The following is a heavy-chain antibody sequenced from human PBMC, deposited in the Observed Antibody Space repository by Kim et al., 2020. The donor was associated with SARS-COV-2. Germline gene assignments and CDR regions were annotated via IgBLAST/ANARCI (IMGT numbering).Heavy chain of an antibody. J-gene: IGHJ3*02. D-gene: IGHD2-2*01. CDR3: ARAQLVPAAAWGDAFDI. Sequence: SETLSLTCTVSGGSISSYYWSWIRQPPGKGLEWIGYIYYSGSTNYNPSLKSRVTISVDTSKNQFSLKLSSVTAADTAVYYCARAQLVPAAAWGDAFDIWGQGTMVTVSS. CDR1: GGSISSYY. V-gene: IGHV4-59*13. CDR2: IYYSGST.